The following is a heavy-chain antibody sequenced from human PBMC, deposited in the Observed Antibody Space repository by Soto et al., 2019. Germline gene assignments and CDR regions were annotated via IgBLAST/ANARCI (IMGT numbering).Heavy chain of an antibody. CDR2: IYHSGST. D-gene: IGHD1-1*01. CDR3: ACFSPNDLRYGMDV. J-gene: IGHJ6*02. CDR1: GGSISRGGYS. V-gene: IGHV4-30-2*01. Sequence: SDTLSLTCAVSGGSISRGGYSWGWIRQPPGKGLEWIGYIYHSGSTYYNPSLKSRVTISVDRSKNQFSLKLSSVTAADTAVYYCACFSPNDLRYGMDVWGQGTTVTVSS.